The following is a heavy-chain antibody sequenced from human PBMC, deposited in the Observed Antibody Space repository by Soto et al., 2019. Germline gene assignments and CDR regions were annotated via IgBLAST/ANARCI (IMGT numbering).Heavy chain of an antibody. CDR1: GGSVNSYY. D-gene: IGHD3-3*01. V-gene: IGHV4-34*02. J-gene: IGHJ5*02. CDR2: INHTGGT. Sequence: QVHLQQWGAGLLKPSETLSLTCAVYGGSVNSYYWNWIRQPPGKGLEWIGEINHTGGTHYNPSLKSRVTMSVDTSKNQFSLRLSSVTAADTAIYYCATRITVFGLLIPPFDPWGQGTQVTVSS. CDR3: ATRITVFGLLIPPFDP.